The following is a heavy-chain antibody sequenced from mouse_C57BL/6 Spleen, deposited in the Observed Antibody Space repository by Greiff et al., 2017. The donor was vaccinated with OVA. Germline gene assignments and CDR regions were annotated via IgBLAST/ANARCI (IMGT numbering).Heavy chain of an antibody. D-gene: IGHD1-1*01. Sequence: VQLQQSGAELVRPGASVTLSCKASGYTFTDYEMHWVKQTPVHGLEWIGAIDPETGGTAYNQKFKGKAILTADKSSSTAYMELRSLTSEDSAVYYCTIGTTVVAVHYYAMDYWGQGTSVTVSS. V-gene: IGHV1-15*01. J-gene: IGHJ4*01. CDR3: TIGTTVVAVHYYAMDY. CDR1: GYTFTDYE. CDR2: IDPETGGT.